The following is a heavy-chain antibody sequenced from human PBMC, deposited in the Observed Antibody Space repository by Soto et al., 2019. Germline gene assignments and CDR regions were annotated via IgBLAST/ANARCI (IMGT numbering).Heavy chain of an antibody. D-gene: IGHD5-12*01. CDR1: GFTFSSYG. CDR2: IWYDGSNK. Sequence: GGSLRLSCVASGFTFSSYGMHWVRQAPGKGLEWVAVIWYDGSNKYYADSVKGRFTISRDNSKNTLYLQMNSLRAEDTAMYYCARALRIDYWGQGTLVTVSS. CDR3: ARALRIDY. J-gene: IGHJ4*02. V-gene: IGHV3-33*01.